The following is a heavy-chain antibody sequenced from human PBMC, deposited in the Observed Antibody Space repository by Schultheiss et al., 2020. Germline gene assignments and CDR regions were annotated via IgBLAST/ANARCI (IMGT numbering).Heavy chain of an antibody. V-gene: IGHV1-2*02. D-gene: IGHD2-15*01. CDR1: GYTFTGYY. CDR3: ARGGERYWSGGSCYDPNWFDP. Sequence: GGSLRLSCKASGYTFTGYYMHWVRQAPGQGLEWMGWINPNSGGTNYAQKFQGRVTMTRDTSISTAYMELSRLRSDDTAVYYCARGGERYWSGGSCYDPNWFDPWGQGTRVTVSS. CDR2: INPNSGGT. J-gene: IGHJ5*02.